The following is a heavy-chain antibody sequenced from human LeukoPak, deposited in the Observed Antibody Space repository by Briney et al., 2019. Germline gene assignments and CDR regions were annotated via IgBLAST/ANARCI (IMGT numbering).Heavy chain of an antibody. CDR2: IDANNGDT. CDR1: GYTFRGNY. CDR3: ARDLSRVPLHLFDY. J-gene: IGHJ4*02. V-gene: IGHV1-2*02. D-gene: IGHD2-2*01. Sequence: ASVKISCKASGYTFRGNYIHWLRQAPGQGLEWMGWIDANNGDTKSAQKFQGRVTMSRETSTSTAYMDLSSFSPDDAALYYCARDLSRVPLHLFDYWGQGTLVTVSS.